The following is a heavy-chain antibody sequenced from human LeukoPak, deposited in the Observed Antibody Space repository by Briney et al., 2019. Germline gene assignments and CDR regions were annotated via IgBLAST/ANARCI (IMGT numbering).Heavy chain of an antibody. CDR2: IYGGVNT. Sequence: GGSLRLSCAASGFTVSSNYMSWVRQAPGKGLEWVSVIYGGVNTVYADSVQGRFTISRDNSKNTLYLQMSSLRAEDTAVYYCASPRGFSYGYFDHWGQGSLVTVSS. CDR1: GFTVSSNY. V-gene: IGHV3-66*01. CDR3: ASPRGFSYGYFDH. D-gene: IGHD5-18*01. J-gene: IGHJ4*02.